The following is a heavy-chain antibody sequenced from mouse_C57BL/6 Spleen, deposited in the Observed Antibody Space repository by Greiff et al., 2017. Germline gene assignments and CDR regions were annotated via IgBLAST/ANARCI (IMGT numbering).Heavy chain of an antibody. V-gene: IGHV5-4*03. CDR3: ARGPEDWYFDV. Sequence: DVKLVESGGGLVKPGGSLKLSCAASGFTFSSYAMSWVRQTPEKRLAWVATISDGGSYTYYPDNVKGRFTISRDNAKNNLYLQMSHLKAEDTAMYYCARGPEDWYFDVWGTGTTVTVSS. CDR1: GFTFSSYA. J-gene: IGHJ1*03. CDR2: ISDGGSYT.